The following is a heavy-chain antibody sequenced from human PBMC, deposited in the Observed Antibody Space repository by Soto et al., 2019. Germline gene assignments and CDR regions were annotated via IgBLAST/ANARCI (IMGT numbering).Heavy chain of an antibody. CDR2: IYYSGST. D-gene: IGHD6-6*01. J-gene: IGHJ6*02. CDR1: GGSVSSGSYY. CDR3: ARDHVWGFPSGSSSLGIVYYYGMDV. Sequence: PSETLSLTCTVSGGSVSSGSYYWSWIRQPPGKGLEWIGYIYYSGSTNYNPSLKSRVTISVDTSKNQFSLKLSSVTAADTAVYYCARDHVWGFPSGSSSLGIVYYYGMDVWGQGTTVTVSS. V-gene: IGHV4-61*01.